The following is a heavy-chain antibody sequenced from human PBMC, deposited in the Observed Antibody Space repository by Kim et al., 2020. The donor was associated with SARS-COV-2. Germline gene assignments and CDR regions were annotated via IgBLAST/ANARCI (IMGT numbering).Heavy chain of an antibody. Sequence: NARFTHSRDNSKNTLYLQMNSLRAEDTAVYYCANDYLEAAAGSVYYYGMDVWGQGTTVTVSS. CDR3: ANDYLEAAAGSVYYYGMDV. V-gene: IGHV3-23*01. D-gene: IGHD6-13*01. J-gene: IGHJ6*02.